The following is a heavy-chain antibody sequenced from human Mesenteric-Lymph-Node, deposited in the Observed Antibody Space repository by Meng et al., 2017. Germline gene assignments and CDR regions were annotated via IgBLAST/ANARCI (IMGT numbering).Heavy chain of an antibody. J-gene: IGHJ4*02. CDR3: AKYDRPPYCFEY. CDR2: IYYSGST. V-gene: IGHV4-39*07. CDR1: GGSISSSSYY. D-gene: IGHD2-15*01. Sequence: GSLRLSCTVSGGSISSSSYYWGWIRQPPGKGLEWIGSIYYSGSTYYNPSLKSRVTISVDTSKNQFSLKLSSVTAADTAVYYCAKYDRPPYCFEYWGQGTLVTVSS.